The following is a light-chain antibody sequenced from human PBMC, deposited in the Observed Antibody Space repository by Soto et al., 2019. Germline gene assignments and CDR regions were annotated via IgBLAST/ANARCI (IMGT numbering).Light chain of an antibody. J-gene: IGLJ2*01. CDR3: QTWGTGIHVV. Sequence: QLVLTQSPSASASLGASVKPTCTLSSGHSSYAIAWHQQQPEKVPRYLMKLDSDGSHTKGDAIPDRFSGSSSGAERYLTISSLQSEDETDYYCQTWGTGIHVVFGGGTKLTVL. CDR1: SGHSSYA. CDR2: LDSDGSH. V-gene: IGLV4-69*01.